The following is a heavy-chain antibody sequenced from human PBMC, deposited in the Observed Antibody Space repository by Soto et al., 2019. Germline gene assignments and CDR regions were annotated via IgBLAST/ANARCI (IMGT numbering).Heavy chain of an antibody. CDR2: MNPNSGNT. Sequence: AAVTLCCEASGYTFTSSALNWVRQATGQEDECMGWMNPNSGNTGYAHMLQGRVTMTRNTSLSTDNMELRSPRSEGTAEYYNARHYLSVGPWGQGTPVIVSS. D-gene: IGHD3-10*01. CDR1: GYTFTSSA. CDR3: ARHYLSVGP. J-gene: IGHJ5*02. V-gene: IGHV1-8*01.